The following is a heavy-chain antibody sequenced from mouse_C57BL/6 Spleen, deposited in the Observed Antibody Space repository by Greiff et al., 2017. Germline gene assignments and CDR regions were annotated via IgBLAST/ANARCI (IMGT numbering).Heavy chain of an antibody. D-gene: IGHD1-1*01. CDR3: ARRSCTTVVDYYAMDD. J-gene: IGHJ4*01. CDR1: GYAFSSFW. Sequence: QVQLQQSGAELVKPGASVKISCKASGYAFSSFWMNWVKQRPGKGLEWIGQIYPGDGDTNYNGKFKGKATLTADKSSSTAYMQLSSLTSEDSAVYFCARRSCTTVVDYYAMDDWGQGTSVTVSS. V-gene: IGHV1-80*01. CDR2: IYPGDGDT.